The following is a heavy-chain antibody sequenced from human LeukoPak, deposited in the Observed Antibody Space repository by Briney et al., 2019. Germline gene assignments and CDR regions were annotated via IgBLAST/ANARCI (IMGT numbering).Heavy chain of an antibody. D-gene: IGHD5-18*01. CDR2: ISSSGSTI. Sequence: GGSLRLSCAASGFTFSSYAMSWVRQAPGRGLEWVSYISSSGSTIYYADSVKGRFTISRDNAKNSLYLQMNSLRAEDTAVYYCARRSWIQLWYGYDYWGQGTLVTVSS. CDR1: GFTFSSYA. J-gene: IGHJ4*02. CDR3: ARRSWIQLWYGYDY. V-gene: IGHV3-48*03.